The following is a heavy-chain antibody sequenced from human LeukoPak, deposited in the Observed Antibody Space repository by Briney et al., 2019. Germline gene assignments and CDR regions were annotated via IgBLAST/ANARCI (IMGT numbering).Heavy chain of an antibody. Sequence: SETLSLTCTVSGGSISSSNYHWAWIRQPPGKGLEWIGNIYYSGSTYHNPSLKSRVTISVDTSKNQFSLKPSSVTAADTAVYYCARHDSKGLDCWGQGILVTVSS. J-gene: IGHJ4*02. CDR2: IYYSGST. CDR3: ARHDSKGLDC. D-gene: IGHD4-11*01. CDR1: GGSISSSNYH. V-gene: IGHV4-39*01.